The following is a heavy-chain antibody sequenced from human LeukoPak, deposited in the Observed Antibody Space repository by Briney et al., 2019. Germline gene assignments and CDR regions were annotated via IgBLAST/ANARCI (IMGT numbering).Heavy chain of an antibody. Sequence: GGSLRLSCAASGFTVSSNYMHWVRQAPGKGLEWVSGISWNSGSMDYADSVKGRFTISRDDAKNSLYLQMNSLRVEDTAVYYCVRDHLWAFDIWGQGTVVTVSS. J-gene: IGHJ3*02. CDR1: GFTVSSNY. V-gene: IGHV3-9*01. CDR3: VRDHLWAFDI. D-gene: IGHD2-21*01. CDR2: ISWNSGSM.